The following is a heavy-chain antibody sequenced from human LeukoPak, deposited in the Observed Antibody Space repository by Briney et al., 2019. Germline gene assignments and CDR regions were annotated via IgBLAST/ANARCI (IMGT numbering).Heavy chain of an antibody. V-gene: IGHV4-59*08. J-gene: IGHJ4*02. CDR2: ISDTVST. CDR1: GASISSYY. D-gene: IGHD6-13*01. CDR3: ARHTAAAAGTPFDY. Sequence: SETLSLTCTVSGASISSYYWSWLRQPPGMGLEWIGFISDTVSTNYNPSLKSRVSISVGMSKNQFSLKLSSVTAADTAVYYCARHTAAAAGTPFDYWGQGTLVTVSS.